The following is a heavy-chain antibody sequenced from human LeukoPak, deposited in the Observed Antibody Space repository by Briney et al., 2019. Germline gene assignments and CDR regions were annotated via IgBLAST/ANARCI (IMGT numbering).Heavy chain of an antibody. CDR1: GYTFSTYN. D-gene: IGHD1-7*01. CDR2: IKPGDSST. Sequence: ASVKVSCKTSGYTFSTYNVHWVRQAPGQELEWMEKIKPGDSSTTYAQMFQGRVTMSRDTSTTTVYMELSSLRSEDTAVYYCVRASSGTKTRLDYWGQGTLVTVSS. CDR3: VRASSGTKTRLDY. J-gene: IGHJ4*02. V-gene: IGHV1-46*01.